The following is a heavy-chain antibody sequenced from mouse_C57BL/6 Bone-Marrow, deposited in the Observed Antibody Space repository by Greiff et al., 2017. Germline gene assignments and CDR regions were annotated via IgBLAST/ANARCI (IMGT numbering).Heavy chain of an antibody. CDR2: IYPGSGNT. CDR1: GYTFTDYY. CDR3: AREGVRRGDYAMDY. Sequence: VQLQQSGAELVRPGASVKLSCKASGYTFTDYYINWVKQRPGQGLEWIARIYPGSGNTYYNEKFKGKATLTAEKSSSTAYMQLSSLTSEDSAVYVCAREGVRRGDYAMDYWGQGTSVTVSS. J-gene: IGHJ4*01. D-gene: IGHD2-14*01. V-gene: IGHV1-76*01.